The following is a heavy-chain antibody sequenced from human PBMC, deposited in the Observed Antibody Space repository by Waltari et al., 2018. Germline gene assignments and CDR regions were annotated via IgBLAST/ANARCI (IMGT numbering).Heavy chain of an antibody. CDR1: GFTVRRTS. V-gene: IGHV3-53*01. D-gene: IGHD3-16*02. CDR3: ARDRYDAFDI. J-gene: IGHJ3*02. Sequence: EVQLVESGGGLIQPGGSLRLSCAASGFTVRRTSLRWVRQAPGKGLEWVSVIYSGGSTYYADSVKGRFTISRDNSKNTLYLQMNSLRAEDTAVYYCARDRYDAFDIWGQGTMVTVSS. CDR2: IYSGGST.